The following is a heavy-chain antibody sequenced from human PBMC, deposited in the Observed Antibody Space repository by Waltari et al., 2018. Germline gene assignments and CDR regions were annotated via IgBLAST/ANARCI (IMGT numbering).Heavy chain of an antibody. J-gene: IGHJ6*02. D-gene: IGHD2-21*01. CDR3: ARGPY. V-gene: IGHV3-7*04. CDR2: IKEDGMGR. CDR1: GFTFSSSW. Sequence: EVRLVESGGGLVQPGGSLRLSCAASGFTFSSSWMSWVRQAPGRGLEWVASIKEDGMGRFYVDAAKGRATISRDNAKTSLFLQMNSLRVEDTAVYYCARGPYWGQGTTVTVSS.